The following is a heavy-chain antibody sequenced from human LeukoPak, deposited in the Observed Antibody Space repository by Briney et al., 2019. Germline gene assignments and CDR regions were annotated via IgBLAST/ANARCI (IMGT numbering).Heavy chain of an antibody. CDR3: ASGLNSRSSSC. CDR2: ICPETGGT. CDR1: VYSFTGYC. J-gene: IGHJ4*02. V-gene: IGHV1-2*02. Sequence: ASVKVSCKASVYSFTGYCMHWVRQAPGQGLEWMGRICPETGGTNYAQKFQGRVTMTTDTTVSTAYMELSGLKSDDTAVYYCASGLNSRSSSCWGQGTRVTVSS. D-gene: IGHD6-13*01.